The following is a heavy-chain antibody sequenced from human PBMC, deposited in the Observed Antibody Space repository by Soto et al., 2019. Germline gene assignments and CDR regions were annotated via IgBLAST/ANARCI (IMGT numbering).Heavy chain of an antibody. CDR3: ARWWFGELSGAFDI. Sequence: SETLSLTCTVSGGSISSYYWSWIRQPPGKGLEWIGEINHSGSTNYNPSLKSRVTISVDTSKNQFSLKLSSVTAADTAVYYCARWWFGELSGAFDIWGQGTMVTVSS. D-gene: IGHD3-10*01. CDR2: INHSGST. V-gene: IGHV4-34*01. CDR1: GGSISSYY. J-gene: IGHJ3*02.